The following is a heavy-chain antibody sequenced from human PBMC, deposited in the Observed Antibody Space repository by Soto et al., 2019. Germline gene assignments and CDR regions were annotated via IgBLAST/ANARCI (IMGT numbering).Heavy chain of an antibody. V-gene: IGHV4-31*03. CDR2: IYYSGSS. Sequence: QVQLQESGPGLVKPSQTLSLTCTVSGDSISSGDYYWTWIRQLPGKGLEWIGYIYYSGSSYYNPSLKSRVTMSVDTSKNQFSLKLSSVTAADTAVYYCARVGHDYSNYAWFDPWGQGTLVTVSS. CDR1: GDSISSGDYY. CDR3: ARVGHDYSNYAWFDP. D-gene: IGHD4-4*01. J-gene: IGHJ5*02.